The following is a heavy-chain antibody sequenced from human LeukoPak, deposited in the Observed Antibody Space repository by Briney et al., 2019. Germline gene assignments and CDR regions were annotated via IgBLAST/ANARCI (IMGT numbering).Heavy chain of an antibody. CDR3: AIVGCIASDYSIDY. J-gene: IGHJ4*02. CDR2: IYYNGDT. Sequence: SETLSLTCTVSGGSISGSSCYWGWIRQPPGKGLEWIGSIYYNGDTYYNPSLKSRLTISVDTSKNQFSLNLSSVTAADTAVYYCAIVGCIASDYSIDYWGQGTLVTVSS. CDR1: GGSISGSSCY. D-gene: IGHD2-15*01. V-gene: IGHV4-39*01.